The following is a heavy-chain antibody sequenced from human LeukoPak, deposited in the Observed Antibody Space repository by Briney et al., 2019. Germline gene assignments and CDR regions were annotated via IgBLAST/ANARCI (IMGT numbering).Heavy chain of an antibody. V-gene: IGHV3-74*01. J-gene: IGHJ6*02. D-gene: IGHD2/OR15-2a*01. Sequence: GGSLRLSCAASGFTFSKYWMHWLRQAPGKGLVWVSRISTDGSTTTYADSVKGRFTISRDNGKNTLYLQMNSLIAEDTAVYYCASYLTSIPSGMDVWGQGTTVTVSS. CDR1: GFTFSKYW. CDR2: ISTDGSTT. CDR3: ASYLTSIPSGMDV.